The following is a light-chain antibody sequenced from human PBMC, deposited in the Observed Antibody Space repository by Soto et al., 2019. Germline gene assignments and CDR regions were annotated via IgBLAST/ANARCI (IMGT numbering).Light chain of an antibody. Sequence: VIWMTQSPSLLSAYTGDRVTISCRKSQGFSSYFAWFQQKPGKAPELLIYAASTLQSGVPSRFSGSGSGTVFTFTIICLQSEDFATYYCQQYYSFPPTFGQGTKVDIK. CDR3: QQYYSFPPT. J-gene: IGKJ1*01. CDR1: QGFSSY. CDR2: AAS. V-gene: IGKV1D-8*01.